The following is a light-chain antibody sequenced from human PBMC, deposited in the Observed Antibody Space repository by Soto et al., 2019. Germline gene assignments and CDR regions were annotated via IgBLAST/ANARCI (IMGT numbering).Light chain of an antibody. V-gene: IGKV1-5*01. Sequence: DIQMTQSPSTLSASVGDGVTITCRASQSISSWLAWYQQKPGKAPKLLIYDASSLESGVPSRFSGSGSGTECTLTISSLQPDDVATYYCQQYNSDSWTLCQGTKVDIK. CDR1: QSISSW. CDR3: QQYNSDSWT. CDR2: DAS. J-gene: IGKJ1*01.